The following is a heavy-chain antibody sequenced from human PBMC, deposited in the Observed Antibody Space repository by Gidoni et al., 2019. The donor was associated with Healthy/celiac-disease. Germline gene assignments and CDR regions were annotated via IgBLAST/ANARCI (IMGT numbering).Heavy chain of an antibody. CDR3: ARGPQAQYDYVWGSYRSYYFDY. CDR1: GGSFSGYY. Sequence: QVQLQQWGAGLLKPSETLSLTCAVYGGSFSGYYWSWIRQPPGKGLEWIGEINHSRSTNYNPSLKSRVTISVDTSKNQFSLKLSSVTAADTAVYYCARGPQAQYDYVWGSYRSYYFDYWGQGTLVTVSS. J-gene: IGHJ4*02. V-gene: IGHV4-34*01. CDR2: INHSRST. D-gene: IGHD3-16*02.